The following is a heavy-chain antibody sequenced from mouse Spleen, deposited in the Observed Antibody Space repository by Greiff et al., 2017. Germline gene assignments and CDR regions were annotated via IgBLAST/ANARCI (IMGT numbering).Heavy chain of an antibody. CDR2: IYPGSGST. CDR3: ARGYYGSSYGEVWFAY. V-gene: IGHV1-55*01. CDR1: GYTFTSYW. D-gene: IGHD1-1*01. Sequence: VQLQQPGAELVKPGASVKMSCKASGYTFTSYWITWVKQRPGQGLEWIGDIYPGSGSTNYNEKFKSKATLTVDTSSSTAYMQLSSLTSEDSAVYYCARGYYGSSYGEVWFAYWGQGTLVTVSA. J-gene: IGHJ3*01.